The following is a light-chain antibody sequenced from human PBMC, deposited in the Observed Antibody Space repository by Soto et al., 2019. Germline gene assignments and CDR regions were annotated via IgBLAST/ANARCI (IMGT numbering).Light chain of an antibody. Sequence: QSVLTQPASVSGSPGQSITISCTGTSSDIGGYDYVSWYQQRPGKAPKLMLYEVWYRPSGVSNRFSGSKSGTTASLTISGLQAEDEPYYYCCPSERTSNHYLFGSGTKVTVL. CDR3: CPSERTSNHYL. CDR2: EVW. V-gene: IGLV2-14*01. CDR1: SSDIGGYDY. J-gene: IGLJ1*01.